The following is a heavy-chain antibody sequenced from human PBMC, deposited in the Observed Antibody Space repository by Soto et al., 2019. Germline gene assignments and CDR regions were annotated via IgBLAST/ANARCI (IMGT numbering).Heavy chain of an antibody. CDR3: ARVRIGCISTSCHNWFDP. V-gene: IGHV1-8*01. D-gene: IGHD2-2*01. J-gene: IGHJ5*02. CDR1: GYTFTSYD. CDR2: MNPNSGNT. Sequence: QVQLVQSGAEVKKPGASVKVSCKASGYTFTSYDINWVRQATGQGLEWMGWMNPNSGNTGYAQKFQGRVTMTRNTSKSPAYMELSSLRSEDTAVYYCARVRIGCISTSCHNWFDPWGQGTLVTVSS.